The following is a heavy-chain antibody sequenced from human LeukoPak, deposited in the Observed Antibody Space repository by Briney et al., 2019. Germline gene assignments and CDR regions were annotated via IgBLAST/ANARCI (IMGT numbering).Heavy chain of an antibody. J-gene: IGHJ6*03. CDR3: ARVRLYFYYYYMDV. Sequence: QPGGSLRLSCEGSGFTFSSYEMNWVRQAPGKGLEWVSYIHTGSSPTSYADSVKGRFTISRDNAKNSLYLQMNSLRAEDTAVYYCARVRLYFYYYYMDVWGKGTMVTVSS. CDR1: GFTFSSYE. CDR2: IHTGSSPT. V-gene: IGHV3-48*03. D-gene: IGHD3-10*01.